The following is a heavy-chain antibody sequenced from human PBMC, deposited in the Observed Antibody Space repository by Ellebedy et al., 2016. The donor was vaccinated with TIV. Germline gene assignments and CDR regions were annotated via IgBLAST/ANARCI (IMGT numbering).Heavy chain of an antibody. V-gene: IGHV3-30-3*01. D-gene: IGHD2-15*01. CDR2: ISYDGSNK. Sequence: GESLKISCAASGFTFSSYAMHSVRQAPGKGLEWVAVISYDGSNKYYADSVKGRFNISRDNSKNTLYLHMNSLRAEDTAVYYCARARWGYCSGGSCHFDYWGQGTLVTVSS. J-gene: IGHJ4*02. CDR1: GFTFSSYA. CDR3: ARARWGYCSGGSCHFDY.